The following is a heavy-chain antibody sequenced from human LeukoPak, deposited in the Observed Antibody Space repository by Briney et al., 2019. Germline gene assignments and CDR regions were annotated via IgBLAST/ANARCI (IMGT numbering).Heavy chain of an antibody. V-gene: IGHV4-59*08. CDR2: MYYSGIT. D-gene: IGHD3-10*01. CDR3: ARHFFGSKFDP. Sequence: SETLSLTCTVSGGSISNYYWSWIRQSPGKGLEWIGHMYYSGITNYNPSLKSRVTISVDTSKNQYSLKVISVTAADTAVYYCARHFFGSKFDPWGQGTLVTVSS. J-gene: IGHJ5*02. CDR1: GGSISNYY.